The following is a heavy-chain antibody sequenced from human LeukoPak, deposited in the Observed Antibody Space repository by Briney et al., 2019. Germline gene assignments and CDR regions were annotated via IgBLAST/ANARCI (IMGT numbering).Heavy chain of an antibody. Sequence: GGSLRLSCAASGFTFSSYAMSWVRQAPGKGLEWVSAISGSGGSTYYADSVKGRFTISIDNSKNTLYLQMNSLRAEDTAVYYCAKVRCSGGSCYPYYFDYWGQGTLVTVSS. CDR2: ISGSGGST. CDR3: AKVRCSGGSCYPYYFDY. V-gene: IGHV3-23*01. CDR1: GFTFSSYA. J-gene: IGHJ4*02. D-gene: IGHD2-15*01.